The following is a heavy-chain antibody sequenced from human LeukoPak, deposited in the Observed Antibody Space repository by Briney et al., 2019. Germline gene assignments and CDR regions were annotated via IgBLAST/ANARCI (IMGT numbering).Heavy chain of an antibody. D-gene: IGHD6-25*01. Sequence: GGSLRLSCAASGFTFSSYGMHWVRQAPGKGLEWVSVIYSGGSTYYADSVKGRFTISRDNSKNTLYLQMNSLRAEDTAVYYCARGSYLVASANDYWGQGTLVTVSS. J-gene: IGHJ4*02. CDR2: IYSGGST. V-gene: IGHV3-53*01. CDR3: ARGSYLVASANDY. CDR1: GFTFSSYG.